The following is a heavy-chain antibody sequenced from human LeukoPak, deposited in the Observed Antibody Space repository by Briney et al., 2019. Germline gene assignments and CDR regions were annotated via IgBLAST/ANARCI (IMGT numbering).Heavy chain of an antibody. CDR1: GGSFSGYY. CDR2: INHSGST. J-gene: IGHJ6*02. Sequence: SETLSLTCAVYGGSFSGYYWRWIRQPPGKGLEWIGEINHSGSTNYNPSLKSRVTISVDTSKNQFSLKLSSVTAADTAVYYCARGPYYGLNCYYGMDVWGQGTTVTVSS. D-gene: IGHD3-10*01. CDR3: ARGPYYGLNCYYGMDV. V-gene: IGHV4-34*01.